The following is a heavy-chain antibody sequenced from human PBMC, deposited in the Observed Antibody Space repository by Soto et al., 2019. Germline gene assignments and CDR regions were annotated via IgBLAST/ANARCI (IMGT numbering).Heavy chain of an antibody. J-gene: IGHJ6*03. CDR2: IYYSGST. CDR1: GGSISSYY. CDR3: AKEHTSAFAVHYMDV. V-gene: IGHV4-59*01. Sequence: SETLSLTCTVSGGSISSYYWSWIRQPPGKGLEWIGYIYYSGSTNYNPSLKSRVTISVDTSKNQFSLKLSSVTAADTAVYFCAKEHTSAFAVHYMDVWGKGTTVTVSS. D-gene: IGHD3-10*02.